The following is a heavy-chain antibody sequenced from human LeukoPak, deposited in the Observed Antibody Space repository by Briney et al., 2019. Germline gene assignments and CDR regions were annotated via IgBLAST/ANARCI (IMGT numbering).Heavy chain of an antibody. D-gene: IGHD6-19*01. Sequence: APVKVSCKASAYTFTSYDINWVRQATGQGLEWMGWMNPNSGNTGYTQKFQGRVTMTRNTSISTAYMELSSLRSEDTAVYYCARGRGSGHKENWFDPWGQGTLVTVSS. CDR2: MNPNSGNT. V-gene: IGHV1-8*01. J-gene: IGHJ5*02. CDR3: ARGRGSGHKENWFDP. CDR1: AYTFTSYD.